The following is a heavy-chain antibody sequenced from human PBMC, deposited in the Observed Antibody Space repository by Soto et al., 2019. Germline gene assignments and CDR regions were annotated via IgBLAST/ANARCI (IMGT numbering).Heavy chain of an antibody. CDR2: LSWNSGSI. Sequence: GGSLRLSCAASGFNLDDYAMHWVRQAPGKGLEWVSGLSWNSGSIGYADSVKGRFNTSRDHAKKSLFLQMSSLRSEDTALYYCARGMTGTLRGPIDYWGPGTLVTVSS. V-gene: IGHV3-9*01. D-gene: IGHD1-1*01. CDR3: ARGMTGTLRGPIDY. J-gene: IGHJ4*02. CDR1: GFNLDDYA.